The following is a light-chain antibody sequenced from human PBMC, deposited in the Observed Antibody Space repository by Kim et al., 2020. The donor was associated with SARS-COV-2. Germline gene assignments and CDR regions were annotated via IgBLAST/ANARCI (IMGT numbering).Light chain of an antibody. CDR1: RNGVSS. Sequence: PGGDAPPPCRTGRNGVSSLYWYRQQPGQGPTLHVHDSAVTAAGIRDRVSGSGCGSDFALTLGSLAPEDFAIGFCQQRGSWTPALTFGQGTKVDIK. J-gene: IGKJ1*01. CDR3: QQRGSWTPALT. CDR2: DSA. V-gene: IGKV3-11*01.